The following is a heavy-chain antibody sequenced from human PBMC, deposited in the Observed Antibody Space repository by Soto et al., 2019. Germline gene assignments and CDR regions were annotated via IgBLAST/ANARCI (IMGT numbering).Heavy chain of an antibody. Sequence: QVQLVESGGGEVQPGRSLRLSCAASGFTFSGYGMHWVRQAPGKGLEWVAIISYDGSNKYYADSVKGRFTISRDNSKNTLYLQMNSLRAEDTAVYYCAKDWGSPRFDPWGQGTLVTVSS. D-gene: IGHD3-16*01. CDR2: ISYDGSNK. CDR1: GFTFSGYG. V-gene: IGHV3-30*18. J-gene: IGHJ5*02. CDR3: AKDWGSPRFDP.